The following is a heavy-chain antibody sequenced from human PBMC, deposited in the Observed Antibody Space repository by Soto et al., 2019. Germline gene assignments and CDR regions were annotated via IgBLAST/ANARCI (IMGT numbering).Heavy chain of an antibody. Sequence: QVQLQESGPGLVKPSETLSLTCTVSDGSVSGGNHYWSWIRQPPGKGLEGIGYVFKSGGTDYNPSLKSRVSISVDTSKNQSSLQLRSLSAADTAVYYCARDERQWLDFDYGGQGTQVTVPS. CDR2: VFKSGGT. V-gene: IGHV4-61*01. J-gene: IGHJ4*02. CDR3: ARDERQWLDFDY. CDR1: DGSVSGGNHY. D-gene: IGHD6-19*01.